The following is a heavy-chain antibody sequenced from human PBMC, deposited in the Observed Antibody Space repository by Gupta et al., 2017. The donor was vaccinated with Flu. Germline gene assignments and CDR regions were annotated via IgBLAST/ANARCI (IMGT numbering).Heavy chain of an antibody. J-gene: IGHJ5*02. CDR2: IRSKAYGETT. V-gene: IGHV3-49*04. D-gene: IGHD1-26*01. CDR1: GFTFGDSA. CDR3: SRARTIVGAKYWFDP. Sequence: EVQVVESGGGLVQPGQSLRLSCTTSGFTFGDSAMNWVRQAPGKGLEWVGFIRSKAYGETTEYAASVKGRFIISRDGSKSIAYLQMNSLKGEDTALYYCSRARTIVGAKYWFDPWGQGTLVTVSS.